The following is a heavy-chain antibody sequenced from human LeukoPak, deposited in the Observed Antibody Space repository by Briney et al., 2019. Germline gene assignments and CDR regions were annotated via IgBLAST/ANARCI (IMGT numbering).Heavy chain of an antibody. CDR1: GFTFSSYA. V-gene: IGHV3-23*01. CDR3: AKDLGTNWVYYGSGSPAGISEKGPTGQL. J-gene: IGHJ4*02. D-gene: IGHD3-10*01. Sequence: GGSLRLSCAASGFTFSSYAMSWVRQAPGKGLEWVSAISGSGGSTYYADSVKGRFTISRDNSKNTLYLQMNSLRAEDTAVYYCAKDLGTNWVYYGSGSPAGISEKGPTGQLWGQGTLVTVSS. CDR2: ISGSGGST.